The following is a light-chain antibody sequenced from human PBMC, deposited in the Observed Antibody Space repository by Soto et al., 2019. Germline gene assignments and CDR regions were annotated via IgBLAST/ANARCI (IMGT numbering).Light chain of an antibody. V-gene: IGLV2-14*01. CDR1: SSEGGGYNY. CDR3: SSYTSSSTYNYV. Sequence: SVLTQPASVSGSPGQSITISCTGTSSEGGGYNYVSWYQQHPGKAPKLMIYDVSNRPSGVSNRFSGSKSGNTASLTISGLQAEDEADYYCSSYTSSSTYNYVFGTGTKVTVL. CDR2: DVS. J-gene: IGLJ1*01.